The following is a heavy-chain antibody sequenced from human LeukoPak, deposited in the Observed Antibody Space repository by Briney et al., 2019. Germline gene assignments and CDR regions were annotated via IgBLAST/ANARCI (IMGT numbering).Heavy chain of an antibody. CDR1: GFTFDDYT. CDR2: ISWDGGST. V-gene: IGHV3-43*01. J-gene: IGHJ4*02. Sequence: HTGGSLRLSCAASGFTFDDYTMHWVRQAPGKGLEWVSLISWDGGSTYYADSVKGRFTISRDNSKNSLYLQMNSLRAEDTAVYYCARQAYYDSRKLFDYWGQGTLVTVSS. CDR3: ARQAYYDSRKLFDY. D-gene: IGHD3-22*01.